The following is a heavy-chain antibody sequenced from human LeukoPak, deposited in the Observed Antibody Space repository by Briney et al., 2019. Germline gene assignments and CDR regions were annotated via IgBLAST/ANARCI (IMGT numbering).Heavy chain of an antibody. Sequence: PGGSLRLSCAASGFTFSSYSMNWVRQAPGKGLEWVSSISSSSSYIYYADSVKGRFTISRDNAKNSLYLQMNSLRAEDTAVYYCARDSVLRYFDWLLYKDAFDIWGQGTMVTVSS. D-gene: IGHD3-9*01. V-gene: IGHV3-21*01. CDR1: GFTFSSYS. CDR2: ISSSSSYI. CDR3: ARDSVLRYFDWLLYKDAFDI. J-gene: IGHJ3*02.